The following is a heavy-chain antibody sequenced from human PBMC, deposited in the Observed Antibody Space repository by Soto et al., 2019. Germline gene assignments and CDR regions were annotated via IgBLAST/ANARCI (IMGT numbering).Heavy chain of an antibody. J-gene: IGHJ4*02. CDR1: GFSLSTDGES. CDR3: AHKWKEQFTFDY. V-gene: IGHV2-5*02. Sequence: QITLKESGPTLVKPTQTLTLTCSFSGFSLSTDGESVGWIRQPPGKALEWLGIIYWDDDKRYSPSLDSRLTITKDTSKNQVVLTMTNMDPVDTATYYCAHKWKEQFTFDYWGLGTPVTVSS. CDR2: IYWDDDK. D-gene: IGHD1-20*01.